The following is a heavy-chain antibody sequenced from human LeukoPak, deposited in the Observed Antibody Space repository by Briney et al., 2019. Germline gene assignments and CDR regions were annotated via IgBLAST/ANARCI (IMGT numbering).Heavy chain of an antibody. J-gene: IGHJ5*02. CDR3: AKAAAYCGGDCKPPYNWFDP. D-gene: IGHD2-21*01. CDR1: GFTFSSYA. V-gene: IGHV3-23*01. Sequence: GSLRLSCAASGFTFSSYAMSWVRQAPGKGLEWVSAISGSGGSTYYADSVKGRFTISRDNSKNTLYLQMNSLRAEDTAVYYCAKAAAYCGGDCKPPYNWFDPWGQGTLVTVSS. CDR2: ISGSGGST.